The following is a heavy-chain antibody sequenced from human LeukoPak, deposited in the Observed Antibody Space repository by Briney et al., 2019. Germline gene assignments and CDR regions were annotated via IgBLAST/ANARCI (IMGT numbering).Heavy chain of an antibody. CDR3: ARGTHYYYYYYYMDV. V-gene: IGHV1-2*02. CDR1: GYTFTGYH. D-gene: IGHD1-1*01. Sequence: ASVKVSCKASGYTFTGYHMHWVRQAPGQGLEWMGWINPNSGGTNYAQKFQGRVTMTRDTSISTAYMQLSRLRSDDTAVYYCARGTHYYYYYYYMDVWGKGTTVTVSS. CDR2: INPNSGGT. J-gene: IGHJ6*03.